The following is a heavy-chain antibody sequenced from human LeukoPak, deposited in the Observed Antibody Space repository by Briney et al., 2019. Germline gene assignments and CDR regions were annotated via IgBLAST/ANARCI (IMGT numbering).Heavy chain of an antibody. CDR3: ARGRSSSHNYYFDY. CDR2: ISSSSSHI. Sequence: GGSLRLSSSASVFTFSTYSMNWVRQAPGKGLECVSSISSSSSHIYYAESVKGRFTMSRDNATNSLYLKINSLRAADTAVYYCARGRSSSHNYYFDYWGQGTLVTVSS. CDR1: VFTFSTYS. V-gene: IGHV3-21*01. J-gene: IGHJ4*02. D-gene: IGHD6-13*01.